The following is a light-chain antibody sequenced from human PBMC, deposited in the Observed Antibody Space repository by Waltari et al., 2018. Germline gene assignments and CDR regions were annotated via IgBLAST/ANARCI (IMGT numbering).Light chain of an antibody. V-gene: IGLV2-14*03. J-gene: IGLJ1*01. CDR3: ASYTADSTYV. Sequence: HSALTQPASVSGSPGQSITISCTGTRSDVGGYDFVSWYRQHPGKAPKVIIFDVTQRPLGISGRFSGPKSGNTAALTISGLQADDEADYYCASYTADSTYVFGSGT. CDR2: DVT. CDR1: RSDVGGYDF.